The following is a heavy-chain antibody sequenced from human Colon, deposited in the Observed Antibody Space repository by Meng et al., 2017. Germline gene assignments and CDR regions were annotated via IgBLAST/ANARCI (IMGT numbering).Heavy chain of an antibody. CDR1: GYSFISYG. CDR2: ISANNGNT. D-gene: IGHD6-19*01. V-gene: IGHV1-18*01. J-gene: IGHJ4*02. Sequence: ASVKVSCKASGYSFISYGVSWVRQAPGQGLEWMGWISANNGNTQYAQNFQGRVAMTRDTSTSTAYMELRSLRSNDTAVYYCVRDFISIEQWLVSSPVGGFDSWGQGTLVTVSS. CDR3: VRDFISIEQWLVSSPVGGFDS.